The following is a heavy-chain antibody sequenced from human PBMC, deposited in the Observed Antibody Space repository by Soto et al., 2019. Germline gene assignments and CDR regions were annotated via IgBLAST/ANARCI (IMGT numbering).Heavy chain of an antibody. CDR1: GGSISSYY. V-gene: IGHV4-59*01. Sequence: QVQLQESGPGLVKPSETLSLTCTVSGGSISSYYWSWIRQPPGKGLEWIGYIYYSGSTNYNPSLKSRVTISVDTSKNQFSLKLSSVTAADTAVYYCALRRHSENYYYYYMDVWGKGTTVTVSS. CDR3: ALRRHSENYYYYYMDV. J-gene: IGHJ6*03. D-gene: IGHD2-15*01. CDR2: IYYSGST.